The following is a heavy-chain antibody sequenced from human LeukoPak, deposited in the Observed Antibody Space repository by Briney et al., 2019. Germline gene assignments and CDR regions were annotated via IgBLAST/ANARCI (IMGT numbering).Heavy chain of an antibody. V-gene: IGHV3-23*01. D-gene: IGHD2-2*02. CDR2: ISGSDTST. CDR3: TKARSASSSSCYNY. Sequence: GGSLRLFCAASGFTFSNYSVTWVRQAPGKGLEWVSSISGSDTSTYYADSVKGRFTISRDNSKNTLELQMDSLRAEDTAAYYCTKARSASSSSCYNYWGQGILVTVSS. CDR1: GFTFSNYS. J-gene: IGHJ4*02.